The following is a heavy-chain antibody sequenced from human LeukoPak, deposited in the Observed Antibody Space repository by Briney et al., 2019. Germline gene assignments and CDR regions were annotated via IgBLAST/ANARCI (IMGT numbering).Heavy chain of an antibody. V-gene: IGHV1-2*06. D-gene: IGHD3-22*01. J-gene: IGHJ2*01. CDR1: GYTFTGYY. Sequence: GASVKVSCKASGYTFTGYYMHWVRQAPGQGLEWMGRINPNSGGTNYAQKFQGRVTMTTDTSISTAYMELSRLRSDDTAVYYCARVASGYYDSSGYVDWYFDLWGRGTLVTVSS. CDR2: INPNSGGT. CDR3: ARVASGYYDSSGYVDWYFDL.